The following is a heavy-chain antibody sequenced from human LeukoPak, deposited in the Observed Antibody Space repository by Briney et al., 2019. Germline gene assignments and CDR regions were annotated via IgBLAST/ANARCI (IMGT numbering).Heavy chain of an antibody. CDR2: IYYSGST. V-gene: IGHV4-59*01. CDR3: ARSGSELLWFGESIPYYFDY. CDR1: GGSISSYY. Sequence: PSETLSLTCTVSGGSISSYYWSWIRQPPGKGLEWIGYIYYSGSTNYNPSLKSQVTISVDTSKNQFSLKLSSVTAADTAVYYCARSGSELLWFGESIPYYFDYWGQGTLVTVSS. J-gene: IGHJ4*02. D-gene: IGHD3-10*01.